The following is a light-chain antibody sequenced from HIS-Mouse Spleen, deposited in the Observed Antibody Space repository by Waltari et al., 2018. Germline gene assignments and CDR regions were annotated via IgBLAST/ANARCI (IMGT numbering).Light chain of an antibody. J-gene: IGKJ3*01. Sequence: DMVMTQSPLSLPVTPREPVYISCRSSQSLLHSNGYNCLDWYLQKPGQSPQLLIYLGSNRASGVPDRFSGSGSGTDFTLKISRVEAEDVGVYYCMQALQTPFTFGPGTKVDIK. CDR2: LGS. V-gene: IGKV2-28*01. CDR1: QSLLHSNGYNC. CDR3: MQALQTPFT.